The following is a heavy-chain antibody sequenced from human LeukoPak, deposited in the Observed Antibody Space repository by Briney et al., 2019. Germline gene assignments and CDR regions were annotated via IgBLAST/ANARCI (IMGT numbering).Heavy chain of an antibody. D-gene: IGHD6-19*01. Sequence: PGGSLRLSCAASGFTFSSYSMNWVRQAPGKGLEWVSSISSSSSYIYYADSVKGRFTISRDNAKNSLYLQMNSLRAEDTAVYYCAKGGRAVAGIDYWGQGTLVTVSS. J-gene: IGHJ4*02. CDR3: AKGGRAVAGIDY. CDR2: ISSSSSYI. V-gene: IGHV3-21*01. CDR1: GFTFSSYS.